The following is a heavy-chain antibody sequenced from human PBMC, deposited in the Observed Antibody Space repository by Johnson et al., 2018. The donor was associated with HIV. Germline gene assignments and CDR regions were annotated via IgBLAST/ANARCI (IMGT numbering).Heavy chain of an antibody. Sequence: QVQLVESGGGLVKPGGSLRLSCAASGFTFSDYYLSWIRQAPGKGLEWVSYISSRGSTIYYADSVKGRFTISRDNSKNTLYLQMNSLRAEDTAVYYCARDASYYGSANDAFDIWGQGTMVTVSS. D-gene: IGHD3-10*01. J-gene: IGHJ3*02. CDR3: ARDASYYGSANDAFDI. CDR1: GFTFSDYY. V-gene: IGHV3-11*04. CDR2: ISSRGSTI.